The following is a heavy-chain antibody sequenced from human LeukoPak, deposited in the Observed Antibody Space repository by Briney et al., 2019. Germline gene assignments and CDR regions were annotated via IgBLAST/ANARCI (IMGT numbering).Heavy chain of an antibody. Sequence: SETLCLTCTVSGGSMSSSSYYWGWIRQPPGKGLEWIGSIYYSGSTYYNPSLKSRVTISVDTSKNQFSLKLSSVTAADTAVYYCASLTVGATWTYWGQGTLVTVSS. V-gene: IGHV4-39*07. CDR3: ASLTVGATWTY. CDR2: IYYSGST. D-gene: IGHD1-26*01. CDR1: GGSMSSSSYY. J-gene: IGHJ4*02.